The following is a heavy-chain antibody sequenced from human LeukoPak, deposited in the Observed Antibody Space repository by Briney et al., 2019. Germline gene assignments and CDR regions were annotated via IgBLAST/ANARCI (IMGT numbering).Heavy chain of an antibody. Sequence: PSETLSLTCAVYGGSFSGSNWSWIRQPPGKGLEWIGYIYYSGSTNYNPSLKSRVTISVDTSKNQFSLKLSSVTAADTAVYYCATGGSSEYCGGDCPGALDIWGQGTMVTVSS. J-gene: IGHJ3*02. D-gene: IGHD2-21*02. CDR3: ATGGSSEYCGGDCPGALDI. CDR2: IYYSGST. V-gene: IGHV4-59*01. CDR1: GGSFSGSN.